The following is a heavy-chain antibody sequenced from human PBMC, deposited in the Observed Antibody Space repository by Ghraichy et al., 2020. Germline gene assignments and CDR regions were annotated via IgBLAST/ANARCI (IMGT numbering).Heavy chain of an antibody. D-gene: IGHD3-3*01. CDR3: AKDTPYDFWSGYYYYGMDV. V-gene: IGHV3-23*01. J-gene: IGHJ6*02. CDR1: GFTFSSYA. Sequence: GGSLRLSCAASGFTFSSYAMSWVRQAPGKGLEWVSAISGSGGSTYYADSVKGRFTISRDNSKNTLYLQMNSLSAEDTAVYYCAKDTPYDFWSGYYYYGMDVWGQGTTVTVSS. CDR2: ISGSGGST.